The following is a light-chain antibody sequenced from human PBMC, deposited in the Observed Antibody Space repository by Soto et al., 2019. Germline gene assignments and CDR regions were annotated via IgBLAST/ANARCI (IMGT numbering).Light chain of an antibody. J-gene: IGKJ1*01. Sequence: EIVLTQSPGNLSLSPGERATLSCRASQSVSSSYLAWYQQKPGQAPRLLIYGASSRATGIPDRFTGSGSGTEFTLTISRLQSEDLAVYHCQQYNQWPLTFGQGTKVDI. CDR1: QSVSSSY. V-gene: IGKV3-20*01. CDR3: QQYNQWPLT. CDR2: GAS.